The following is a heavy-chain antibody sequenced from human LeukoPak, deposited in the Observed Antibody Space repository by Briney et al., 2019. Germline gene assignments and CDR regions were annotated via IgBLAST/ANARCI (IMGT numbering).Heavy chain of an antibody. CDR2: INPDGTEK. CDR3: ARELSGDLDY. V-gene: IGHV3-7*01. J-gene: IGHJ4*02. CDR1: RLTFSRYW. D-gene: IGHD3-3*01. Sequence: GGSRRLSCAASRLTFSRYWMTWVRQAPGKGLEWVGNINPDGTEKYYVDSVKGRFTISRDNAKNSLYLQMSSLRAEDTAVYYCARELSGDLDYWGQGTLVTVSS.